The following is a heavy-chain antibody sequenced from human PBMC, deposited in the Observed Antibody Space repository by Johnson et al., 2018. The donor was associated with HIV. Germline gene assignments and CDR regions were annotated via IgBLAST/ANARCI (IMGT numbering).Heavy chain of an antibody. CDR2: IYTSGDT. V-gene: IGHV3-66*01. D-gene: IGHD3-10*01. CDR1: GFSATTYY. Sequence: EVQLVESGGDLVQPGGSLRLSCVASGFSATTYYMTWVRQAPRKGLEWVSLIYTSGDTFYADSVKGRFSVSRDNVKDTLYLQMNNLRAEDTAVYYCTTTPTMVRGVDVWGQGTMVTVSS. CDR3: TTTPTMVRGVDV. J-gene: IGHJ3*01.